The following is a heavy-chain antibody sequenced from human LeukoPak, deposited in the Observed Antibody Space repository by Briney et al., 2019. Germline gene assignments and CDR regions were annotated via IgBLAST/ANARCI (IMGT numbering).Heavy chain of an antibody. CDR2: VYYNGNT. D-gene: IGHD5-12*01. J-gene: IGHJ5*02. V-gene: IGHV4-59*01. CDR1: GGSISRYY. Sequence: SETLSLTCTVSGGSISRYYWSWIRPPPGKGLEWIGYVYYNGNTNYNPSLKSRVTISVATSKSQFSLKLNSVTAADTAVYYCATTGGSGAGSWGQGTVVTVSS. CDR3: ATTGGSGAGS.